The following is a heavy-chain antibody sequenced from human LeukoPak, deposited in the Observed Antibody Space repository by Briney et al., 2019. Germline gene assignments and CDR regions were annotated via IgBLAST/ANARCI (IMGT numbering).Heavy chain of an antibody. CDR2: TSTFNGNA. V-gene: IGHV1-18*01. D-gene: IGHD2-15*01. CDR3: ARGRYCSGGNCWAIYYYYMDV. J-gene: IGHJ6*03. CDR1: AYTFSNYG. Sequence: ASVKVSCKTSAYTFSNYGISWVRQAPGQGLEWMGWTSTFNGNAKYAQNFQGRVTMTTDTSTSTAHMELKSLRSDDTAVYYCARGRYCSGGNCWAIYYYYMDVWGKGSTVTVSS.